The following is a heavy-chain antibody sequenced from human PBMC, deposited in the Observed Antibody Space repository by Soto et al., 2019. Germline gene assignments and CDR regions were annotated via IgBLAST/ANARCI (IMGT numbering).Heavy chain of an antibody. J-gene: IGHJ2*01. CDR2: IIPIFGTA. Sequence: QVQLVQSGAEVKKPGSSVKVSCKASEGTFSSYAISWVRQAPGQGLEWMGGIIPIFGTANYAQKFQGSVTITADESTSTAYMELSSLRSEDTAVYYCARVERDWYFDLWGRGTLVTVSS. CDR3: ARVERDWYFDL. V-gene: IGHV1-69*01. CDR1: EGTFSSYA.